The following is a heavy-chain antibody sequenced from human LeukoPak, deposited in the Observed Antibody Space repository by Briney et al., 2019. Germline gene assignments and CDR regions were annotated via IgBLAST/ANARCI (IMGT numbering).Heavy chain of an antibody. CDR2: ISYDGSNK. CDR3: ARALGSYYSYYFDY. CDR1: GFTFSSYA. D-gene: IGHD1-26*01. Sequence: PGGSLRLSYAASGFTFSSYAMHWVRQAPGKGLEWVAVISYDGSNKYYADSVKGRFTISRDNSKNTLYLHMNSLRAEDTAVYYCARALGSYYSYYFDYWGQGTLVTVSS. V-gene: IGHV3-30-3*01. J-gene: IGHJ4*02.